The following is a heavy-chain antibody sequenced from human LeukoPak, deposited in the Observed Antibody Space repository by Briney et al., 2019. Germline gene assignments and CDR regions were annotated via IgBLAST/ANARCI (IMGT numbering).Heavy chain of an antibody. CDR3: ATKLSTDPNYFAY. Sequence: TLSLTCTVSSGAISTSHWLSWVRQPPGKGLEWIGEIYGSGNTNYNPSLKSRVTMSVDKTRIHLSLKLHSVTAADTAVYYCATKLSTDPNYFAYWGQGILVTVSS. D-gene: IGHD5/OR15-5a*01. J-gene: IGHJ4*02. V-gene: IGHV4-4*02. CDR1: SGAISTSHW. CDR2: IYGSGNT.